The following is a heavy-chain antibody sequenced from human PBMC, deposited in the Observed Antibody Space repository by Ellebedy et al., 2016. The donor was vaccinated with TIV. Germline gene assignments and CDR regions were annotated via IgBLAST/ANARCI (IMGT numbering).Heavy chain of an antibody. V-gene: IGHV1-18*01. CDR2: ISAHNGHT. D-gene: IGHD3-10*01. CDR1: GYTFTSYG. CDR3: ARDHEASQYYYGSGTYIVWFDP. J-gene: IGHJ5*02. Sequence: AASVKVSCKASGYTFTSYGISWVRQAPGQGLEWMGWISAHNGHTNYAQKFQGRVTMTTDSSTRTAYMALRSLTPDDTAVYYCARDHEASQYYYGSGTYIVWFDPWGPGTLVTVSS.